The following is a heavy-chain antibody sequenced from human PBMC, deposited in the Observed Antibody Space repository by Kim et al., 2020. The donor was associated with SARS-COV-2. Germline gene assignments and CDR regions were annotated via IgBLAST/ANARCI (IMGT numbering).Heavy chain of an antibody. V-gene: IGHV3-48*03. Sequence: KGRFTISRDNAKNSLYLQMNSLRAEDTAVYYCARRKPTVTTSYYYYGMDVWGQGTTVTVSS. D-gene: IGHD4-4*01. J-gene: IGHJ6*02. CDR3: ARRKPTVTTSYYYYGMDV.